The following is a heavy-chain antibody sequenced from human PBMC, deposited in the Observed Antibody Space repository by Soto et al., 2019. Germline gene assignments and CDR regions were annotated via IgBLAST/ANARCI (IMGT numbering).Heavy chain of an antibody. J-gene: IGHJ6*02. V-gene: IGHV3-53*01. Sequence: GGSLRLSCAASGFTVSSNYMSWVRQAPGKGLEWVSVIYSGGSTYYADSVKGRFTISRDNSKNTLYLQMNSLRAEGTAVYYCNIAVYYYYGMDFCGQGTTVTVSS. D-gene: IGHD2-21*01. CDR3: NIAVYYYYGMDF. CDR1: GFTVSSNY. CDR2: IYSGGST.